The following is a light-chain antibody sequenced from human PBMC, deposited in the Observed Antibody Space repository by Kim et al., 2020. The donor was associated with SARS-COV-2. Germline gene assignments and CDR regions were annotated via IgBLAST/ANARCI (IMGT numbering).Light chain of an antibody. J-gene: IGKJ2*01. CDR3: QQSYSTPYT. CDR2: AAS. CDR1: QSISSY. V-gene: IGKV1-39*01. Sequence: ASVGDRVTITGRANQSISSYLNWYQQKPGKAPKLLIYAASSLQSGVPSRFSGSGSGTDFTLTISSLQPEDFATYYCQQSYSTPYTFGQGTKLEI.